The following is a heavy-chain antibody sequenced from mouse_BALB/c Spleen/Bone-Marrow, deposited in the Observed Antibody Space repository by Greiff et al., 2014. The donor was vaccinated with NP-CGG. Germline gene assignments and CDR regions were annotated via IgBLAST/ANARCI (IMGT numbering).Heavy chain of an antibody. D-gene: IGHD1-1*01. CDR2: IYPGDTDI. J-gene: IGHJ4*01. CDR1: GYAFSNYW. Sequence: VQLQQSGAELVRPGSSVKISCKASGYAFSNYWMNWVKQRPGQGLEWIGQIYPGDTDIHYNGKFKGKATLTADKSSSTAYMQLSSLTPEDSAVYFCASRGDYSYAMDYWGQGTSVTVSS. CDR3: ASRGDYSYAMDY. V-gene: IGHV1-80*01.